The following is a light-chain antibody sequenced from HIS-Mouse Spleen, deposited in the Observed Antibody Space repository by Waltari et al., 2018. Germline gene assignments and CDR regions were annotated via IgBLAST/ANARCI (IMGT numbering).Light chain of an antibody. J-gene: IGKJ2*01. CDR2: AAS. CDR3: QQSYSTPNT. Sequence: IQMTQSPSSLSASLGDRVTITCRASQSISSYLNWYQQKPGKAPKLLIYAASSLQSGVPSRFSGSGSGTDFTLTISSLQPEDFATYYCQQSYSTPNTFGQGTKLEIK. CDR1: QSISSY. V-gene: IGKV1-39*01.